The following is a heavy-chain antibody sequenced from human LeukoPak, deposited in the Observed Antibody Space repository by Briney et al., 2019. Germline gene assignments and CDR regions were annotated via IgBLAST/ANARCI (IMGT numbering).Heavy chain of an antibody. CDR3: ARGGVVPAARNWFDP. CDR2: IIPIFGTA. Sequence: ASVKVSCKASGGTFSSYAISWVRQAPGQGLEWMGGIIPIFGTANYAQKFQGRVTITADKSTSTAYKELSSLRSEDTAVYYCARGGVVPAARNWFDPWGQGTLVTVSS. V-gene: IGHV1-69*06. J-gene: IGHJ5*02. CDR1: GGTFSSYA. D-gene: IGHD2-2*01.